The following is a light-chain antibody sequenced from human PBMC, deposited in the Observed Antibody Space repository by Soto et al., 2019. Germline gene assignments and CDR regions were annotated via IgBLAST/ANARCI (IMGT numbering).Light chain of an antibody. CDR1: SSDDGNYNL. V-gene: IGLV2-23*01. Sequence: QPVLTQPASVSGSAGQSITISCTGTSSDDGNYNLVSWYLHHPGKAPKLLIYEDTKRPSGVSNRFSGSRSGNTASLTVSGLQAEDETDYYCCSYAGSSTYVFGTGTKLTVL. J-gene: IGLJ1*01. CDR3: CSYAGSSTYV. CDR2: EDT.